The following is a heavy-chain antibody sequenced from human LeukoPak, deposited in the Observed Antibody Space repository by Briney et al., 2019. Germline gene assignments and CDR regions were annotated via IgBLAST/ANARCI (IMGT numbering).Heavy chain of an antibody. V-gene: IGHV4-61*02. Sequence: SETLSLTCTVSGGSISSGSYYWSWIRQPAGKGLEWIGRIYTSGSTNYNPSLKSRVTISVDTSKNQFSLKLSSVTAADTAVYYCARKNSSGWYLQYYFDYWGQGTLVTVSS. CDR1: GGSISSGSYY. CDR2: IYTSGST. J-gene: IGHJ4*02. CDR3: ARKNSSGWYLQYYFDY. D-gene: IGHD6-19*01.